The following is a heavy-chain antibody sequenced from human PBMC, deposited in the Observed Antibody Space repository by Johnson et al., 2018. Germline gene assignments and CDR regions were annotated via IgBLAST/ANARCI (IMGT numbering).Heavy chain of an antibody. CDR3: AKGVSPPQYALDI. J-gene: IGHJ3*02. CDR2: ISSSSRII. V-gene: IGHV3-48*01. Sequence: VQLVESGGGLVQPGGSLRLSCAASGFTFSSYSMNWVRQAPGKGLEWVSYISSSSRIIYSADSVKGRFTISRDNAKNSLYLQMTSLGAEDTAGYYCAKGVSPPQYALDIWGQGTMVTVSS. CDR1: GFTFSSYS.